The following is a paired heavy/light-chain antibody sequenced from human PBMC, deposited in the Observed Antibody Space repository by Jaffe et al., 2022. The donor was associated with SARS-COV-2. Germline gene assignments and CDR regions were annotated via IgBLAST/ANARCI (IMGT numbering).Heavy chain of an antibody. D-gene: IGHD2-21*02. CDR1: GGSVSSGGYY. Sequence: QVQLQESGPGLVKPSQTLSLTCTVSGGSVSSGGYYWTWIRQHPGKGLEWIGYIYNVGSTYYNPSLKSRVTISGDTSKNQFSLKLRSVTAADTAVYYCARGREGDIHGPYYHDYWGQGTLVTVSS. CDR3: ARGREGDIHGPYYHDY. CDR2: IYNVGST. V-gene: IGHV4-31*03. J-gene: IGHJ4*02.
Light chain of an antibody. CDR3: QQYYSAPRT. CDR1: QSVLNNSNNKNY. CDR2: WTS. Sequence: DIVMTQSPDSLAVSLGERATINCKSSQSVLNNSNNKNYLAWYQQKPGQPPKLLIYWTSTRESGVPDRFSGSGSGTDFTLTISSLQAEDVAVYFCQQYYSAPRTFGQGTKVEIK. J-gene: IGKJ1*01. V-gene: IGKV4-1*01.